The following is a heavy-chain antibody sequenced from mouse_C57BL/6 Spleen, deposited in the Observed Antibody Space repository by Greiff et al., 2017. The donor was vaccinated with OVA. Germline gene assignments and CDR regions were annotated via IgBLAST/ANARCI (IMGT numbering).Heavy chain of an antibody. CDR2: INPNNGGT. J-gene: IGHJ3*01. V-gene: IGHV1-26*01. Sequence: VQLQQSGPELVKPGASVKISCKASGYTFTDYYMNWVKQSHGKSLEWIGDINPNNGGTSYNQKFKGKATLTVDKSSSTAYMELRSLTSEDSAVYYCARLTYYYGSNPWFAYWGQGTLVTVSA. D-gene: IGHD1-1*01. CDR1: GYTFTDYY. CDR3: ARLTYYYGSNPWFAY.